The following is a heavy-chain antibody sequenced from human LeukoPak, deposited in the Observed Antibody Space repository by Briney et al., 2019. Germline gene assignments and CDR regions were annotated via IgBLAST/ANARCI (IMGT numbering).Heavy chain of an antibody. CDR1: GFPFNSYA. J-gene: IGHJ4*02. CDR2: IWYDGSNK. D-gene: IGHD3-9*01. Sequence: GRSLRLSCAASGFPFNSYAMHWVRQAPGKGLEWVAVIWYDGSNKYYADSVKGRFTISRDNSKNTLYLQMSSLRPEGMAVYYCAKGAYLRYFEWLWANWGQGTLVTVSS. V-gene: IGHV3-33*06. CDR3: AKGAYLRYFEWLWAN.